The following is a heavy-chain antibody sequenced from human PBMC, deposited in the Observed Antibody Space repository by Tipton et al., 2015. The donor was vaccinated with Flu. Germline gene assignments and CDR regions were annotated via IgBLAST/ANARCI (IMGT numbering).Heavy chain of an antibody. D-gene: IGHD3-16*01. V-gene: IGHV3-48*03. CDR1: GFTFSSYE. Sequence: SGFTFSSYEMNWVRQAPGKGLEWVSYISSSGSTIYYADSVKGRFTISRDNAKNSLYLQMNSLRAEDTAVYYCASQPRIMITFGGVTQTDYWGQGTLVTVSS. J-gene: IGHJ4*02. CDR3: ASQPRIMITFGGVTQTDY. CDR2: ISSSGSTI.